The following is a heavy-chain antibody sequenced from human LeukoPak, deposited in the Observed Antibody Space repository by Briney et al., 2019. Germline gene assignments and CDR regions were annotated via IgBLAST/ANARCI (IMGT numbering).Heavy chain of an antibody. CDR3: ARYSGSYYFDY. J-gene: IGHJ4*02. CDR2: IYYSGST. D-gene: IGHD3-10*01. Sequence: PSETLSLTCTVSGGSISSYYWSWIRQPPGKGLEWIGYIYYSGSTNYNPSLKSRVTISVDTSKNQFSLRLSSVTAADTAVYYCARYSGSYYFDYWGQGTLVTVSS. V-gene: IGHV4-59*08. CDR1: GGSISSYY.